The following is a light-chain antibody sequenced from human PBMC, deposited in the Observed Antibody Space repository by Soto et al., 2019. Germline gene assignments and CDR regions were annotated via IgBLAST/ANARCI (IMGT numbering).Light chain of an antibody. CDR1: QSVSSSY. CDR3: QQYGSSPWT. J-gene: IGKJ1*01. CDR2: LAS. Sequence: DIVLTQSPGTLSSSPGERATLSCRASQSVSSSYLAWYQQKPGQAPRLLMYLASSRATGIPDRFSGSGSGTDFTLTISGLEPEDFAGYYCQQYGSSPWTFGQGTKVEIK. V-gene: IGKV3-20*01.